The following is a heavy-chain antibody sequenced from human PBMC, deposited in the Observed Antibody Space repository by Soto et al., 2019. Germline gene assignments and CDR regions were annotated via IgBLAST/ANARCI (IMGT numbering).Heavy chain of an antibody. CDR1: CGSISSSSYY. V-gene: IGHV4-39*01. Sequence: PSETLSRTCTVSCGSISSSSYYWGWIRQPPGKCLEWIGSIYYFGIXXYNPSLKXXLTISGDTSKXRFSLXRSSVTAADTAVYYCARRCGSSFDIWGQGTVVX. CDR2: IYYFGIX. D-gene: IGHD2-21*01. J-gene: IGHJ3*02. CDR3: ARRCGSSFDI.